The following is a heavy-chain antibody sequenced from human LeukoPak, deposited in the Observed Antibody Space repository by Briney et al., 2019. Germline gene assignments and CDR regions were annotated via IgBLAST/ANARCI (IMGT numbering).Heavy chain of an antibody. CDR3: ARHFTYYYYYMDV. CDR2: IYSGDST. D-gene: IGHD3-3*02. Sequence: GGSLRLSCAASGFTVSSYYVSWVRQAPGKGLEWVSVIYSGDSTNYADSVKGRFTISRDNSKNTLYLQMNSLRAEDTAVYYCARHFTYYYYYMDVWGKGTTVTVSS. V-gene: IGHV3-66*02. CDR1: GFTVSSYY. J-gene: IGHJ6*03.